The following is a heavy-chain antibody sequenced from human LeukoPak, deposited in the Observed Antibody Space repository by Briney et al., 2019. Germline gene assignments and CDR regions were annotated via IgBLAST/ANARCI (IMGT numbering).Heavy chain of an antibody. CDR2: IFYSGST. D-gene: IGHD3-22*01. CDR1: SGSISTSNYY. Sequence: SETLSLTCTVSSGSISTSNYYWGWVRQPPGKALEWIGNIFYSGSTYYSPSLKSRVTISVDTSKNQFSLKLSSVTAADTAVYYCASVGYYYDSSGYAYFQHWGQGTLVTVSS. V-gene: IGHV4-39*07. J-gene: IGHJ1*01. CDR3: ASVGYYYDSSGYAYFQH.